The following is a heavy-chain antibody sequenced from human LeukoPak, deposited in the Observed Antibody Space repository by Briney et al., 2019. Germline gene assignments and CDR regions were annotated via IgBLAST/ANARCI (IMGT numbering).Heavy chain of an antibody. CDR2: INPNSGGT. Sequence: ASVKVSCKASGYTFTDYYMDWVRQAPGQGLEWMGWINPNSGGTNYAQKFQGRVTMTRDTSISTAYMELSRLRSDDTAVYYCARRLFMFGGVITRDHDAFDIWGQGTMVTVSS. J-gene: IGHJ3*02. CDR1: GYTFTDYY. CDR3: ARRLFMFGGVITRDHDAFDI. V-gene: IGHV1-2*02. D-gene: IGHD3-16*01.